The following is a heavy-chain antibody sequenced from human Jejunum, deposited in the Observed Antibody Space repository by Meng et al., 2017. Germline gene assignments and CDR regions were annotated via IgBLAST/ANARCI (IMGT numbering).Heavy chain of an antibody. D-gene: IGHD2/OR15-2a*01. V-gene: IGHV3-7*01. Sequence: GESLKISCAASGFTFSNFWMSWVRQAPGKGLEWLANIKLDGSDNHYVDSVKGRFTISRDNTKNSLYLELNSLRAEDTAMYYCARDPVTSDWGQGTLVTVSS. CDR3: ARDPVTSD. CDR2: IKLDGSDN. CDR1: GFTFSNFW. J-gene: IGHJ4*02.